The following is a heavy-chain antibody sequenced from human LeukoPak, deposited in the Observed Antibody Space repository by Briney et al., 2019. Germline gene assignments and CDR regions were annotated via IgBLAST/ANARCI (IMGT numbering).Heavy chain of an antibody. D-gene: IGHD3-3*01. V-gene: IGHV4-34*01. CDR2: INHSGST. CDR1: GGSFSGYY. CDR3: ARSRESAGGTGLVGV. J-gene: IGHJ6*04. Sequence: SETLSLTCAVYGGSFSGYYWSWIRQPPGEGLEWIGEINHSGSTNYNPSLKSRVTISVDTSKNQFSLKLSSVTAADTAVYYCARSRESAGGTGLVGVWGKGTTVTVSS.